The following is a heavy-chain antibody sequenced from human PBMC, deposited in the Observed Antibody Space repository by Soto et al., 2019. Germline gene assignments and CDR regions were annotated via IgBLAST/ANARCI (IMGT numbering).Heavy chain of an antibody. CDR1: GFTFSDYY. Sequence: QVQLVESGGDLVKPGGSLRLSCAASGFTFSDYYMSWIRQAPGKGLEWVAYISSSGSTTYYADSVKGRFTISRDNTKNSLHLQMNSLGAGDTAMYYCARDKYSRTSGTTFDHWGQGNLVTVSS. CDR3: ARDKYSRTSGTTFDH. J-gene: IGHJ4*02. D-gene: IGHD6-6*01. V-gene: IGHV3-11*01. CDR2: ISSSGSTT.